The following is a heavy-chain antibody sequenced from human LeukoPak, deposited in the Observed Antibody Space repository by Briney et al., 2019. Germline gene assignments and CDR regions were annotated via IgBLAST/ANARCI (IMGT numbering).Heavy chain of an antibody. D-gene: IGHD4-17*01. Sequence: SETLSHTCTVSGGSISSSSYYWGWIRQPPGKGLEWIGSIYYSGSTYYNPSLKSRVTISVDTSKNQFSLKLSSVTAADTAVYYCAAYGDPYGWFDPWGQGTLVTVSS. CDR3: AAYGDPYGWFDP. CDR2: IYYSGST. CDR1: GGSISSSSYY. J-gene: IGHJ5*02. V-gene: IGHV4-39*07.